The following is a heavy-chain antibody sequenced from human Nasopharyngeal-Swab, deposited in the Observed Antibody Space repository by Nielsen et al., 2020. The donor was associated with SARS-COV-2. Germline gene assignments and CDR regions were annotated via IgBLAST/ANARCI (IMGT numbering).Heavy chain of an antibody. D-gene: IGHD3-22*01. Sequence: GESLKISCAASGFTFSSYAMHWVRQAPGKGLEWVAVISYDGSNKYYADSVKGRFTISRDNSKNTLYLQMNSLKTEDTAVYYCTRLGMDSRTYYYYYGMDVWGQGTTVTVSS. CDR3: TRLGMDSRTYYYYYGMDV. V-gene: IGHV3-30-3*01. J-gene: IGHJ6*02. CDR1: GFTFSSYA. CDR2: ISYDGSNK.